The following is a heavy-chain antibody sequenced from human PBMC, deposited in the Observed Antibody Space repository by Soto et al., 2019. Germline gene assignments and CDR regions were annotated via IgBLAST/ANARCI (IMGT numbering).Heavy chain of an antibody. CDR1: GFTFSNYA. J-gene: IGHJ5*02. CDR2: ISDSGGST. CDR3: AKERIRYSGSYFS. V-gene: IGHV3-23*01. Sequence: GGSLRLSCAASGFTFSNYAMSWVRQAAGKGLEWVSTISDSGGSTYYADSVKGRFTISRDNSKNTLYVQMNSLRAEDTAVYYCAKERIRYSGSYFSWGPGTLVTVSS. D-gene: IGHD1-26*01.